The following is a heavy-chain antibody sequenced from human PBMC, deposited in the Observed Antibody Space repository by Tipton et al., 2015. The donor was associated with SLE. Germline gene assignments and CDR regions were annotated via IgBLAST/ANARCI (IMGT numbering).Heavy chain of an antibody. Sequence: LRLSCTVSGGSISSYYWSWVRQPAGKALEWIGQISTSGTSDFNPSLKGRVTISVDTSKNQFSLNLRSVTAADTAVYFCASLTGNLYYFDYWGQGTLVTVSS. J-gene: IGHJ4*02. D-gene: IGHD7-27*01. V-gene: IGHV4-4*07. CDR2: ISTSGTS. CDR1: GGSISSYY. CDR3: ASLTGNLYYFDY.